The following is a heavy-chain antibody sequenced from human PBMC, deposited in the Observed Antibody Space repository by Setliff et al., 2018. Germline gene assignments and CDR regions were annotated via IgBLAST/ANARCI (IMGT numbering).Heavy chain of an antibody. Sequence: GASVKVSCKASGYTFTSYGISWVRQAPGQGLEWMGWINPNSGGTNYAQKFQGRVTMTRDTSISTAYMELSRLRSDDTAVYYCARSNYDILTRNWFDPWGQGTLVTVSS. D-gene: IGHD3-9*01. V-gene: IGHV1-2*02. CDR3: ARSNYDILTRNWFDP. J-gene: IGHJ5*02. CDR1: GYTFTSYG. CDR2: INPNSGGT.